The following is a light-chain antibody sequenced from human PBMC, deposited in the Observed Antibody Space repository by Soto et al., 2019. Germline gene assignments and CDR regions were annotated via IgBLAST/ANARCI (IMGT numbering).Light chain of an antibody. CDR1: QSISSW. V-gene: IGKV1-5*03. CDR2: KAS. Sequence: DIQMTQSPSTLSASVGDRVTLTCRASQSISSWLAWYQQKPGRAPKLLIYKASSLESGVPSRFSGSGSGTEITLPTSSLQPDDFATYYGQQYNSYSRYTFGQGTKLEIK. CDR3: QQYNSYSRYT. J-gene: IGKJ2*01.